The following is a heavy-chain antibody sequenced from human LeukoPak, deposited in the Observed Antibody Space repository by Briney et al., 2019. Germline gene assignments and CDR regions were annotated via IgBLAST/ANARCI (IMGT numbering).Heavy chain of an antibody. Sequence: SVKVSCKASGGTFSSYAISWVRQAPGQGLEWMGGIIPIFGTAKYAKKFQGRVTITADKSTSTAYMELSSLRSEDTAVYYCARDATLTTTGSIRWFDPWGQGTLVTVSS. CDR1: GGTFSSYA. V-gene: IGHV1-69*06. CDR2: IIPIFGTA. CDR3: ARDATLTTTGSIRWFDP. J-gene: IGHJ5*02. D-gene: IGHD4/OR15-4a*01.